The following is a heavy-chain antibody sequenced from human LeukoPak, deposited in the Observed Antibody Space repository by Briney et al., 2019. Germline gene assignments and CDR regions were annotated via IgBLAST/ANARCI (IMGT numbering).Heavy chain of an antibody. CDR2: ISGRGGGT. CDR1: EFTFSNYA. V-gene: IGHV3-23*01. CDR3: AKDPRRQQPVNWFDP. D-gene: IGHD6-6*01. Sequence: GGSLRLSCVASEFTFSNYAMTWVRQAPGKGLEWVSAISGRGGGTYYADSVKGRFTISRDNSKNTLYLQMNSLRAGDTAVYYCAKDPRRQQPVNWFDPWGQGTLVTVSS. J-gene: IGHJ5*02.